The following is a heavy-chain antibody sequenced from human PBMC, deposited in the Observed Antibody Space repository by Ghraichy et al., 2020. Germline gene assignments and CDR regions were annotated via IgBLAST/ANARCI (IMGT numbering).Heavy chain of an antibody. V-gene: IGHV3-11*04. J-gene: IGHJ4*02. D-gene: IGHD6-19*01. CDR3: ASSPHISGWYWGGY. CDR2: ISGTGLST. CDR1: GFSFSDYS. Sequence: GGSLRLSCAASGFSFSDYSMSWIRQAPGKGLELVSSISGTGLSTYYADSVGGRFTVSRDNAKNSLYLQMNRLRADATAVYYCASSPHISGWYWGGYWGQGTLVTVSS.